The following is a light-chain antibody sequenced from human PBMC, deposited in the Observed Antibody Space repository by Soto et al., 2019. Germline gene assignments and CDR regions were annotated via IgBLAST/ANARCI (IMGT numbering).Light chain of an antibody. J-gene: IGLJ1*01. CDR2: EVS. CDR3: SSYTSSGTSNYV. Sequence: QSALTQPASVSGSPGQSITISCTGTSSDVGGYNYVSWYQQHPGKAPKLMIYEVSNRPSGVSNRFSGSKSCNTASLTISGLQAEDEADYYCSSYTSSGTSNYVFGTGTKVTVL. V-gene: IGLV2-14*01. CDR1: SSDVGGYNY.